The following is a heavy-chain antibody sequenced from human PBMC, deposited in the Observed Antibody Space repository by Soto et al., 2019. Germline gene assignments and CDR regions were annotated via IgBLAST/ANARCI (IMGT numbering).Heavy chain of an antibody. D-gene: IGHD3-22*01. CDR3: AIVPLPPITMIVVVITPYYYYGMHV. J-gene: IGHJ6*02. CDR2: ISAYNGNT. Sequence: QVQLVQSGAEVKKPGASVKVSCKASGYTFTSYGISWVRQAPGQGLEWMGWISAYNGNTNYAQKLQGRVTMTTDTSTSSAYMELRSLRSDDTAVYYCAIVPLPPITMIVVVITPYYYYGMHVWGQGTTVTVSS. CDR1: GYTFTSYG. V-gene: IGHV1-18*01.